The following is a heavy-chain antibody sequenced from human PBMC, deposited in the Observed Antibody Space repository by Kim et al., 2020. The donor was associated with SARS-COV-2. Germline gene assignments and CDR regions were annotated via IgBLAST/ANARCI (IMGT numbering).Heavy chain of an antibody. CDR3: ARELRIAAGGTLYFDL. J-gene: IGHJ2*01. V-gene: IGHV3-21*01. Sequence: GGSLRLSCAVSGFTFSSYSMNWVRQAPGKGLEWVSSISSSSSHIYYADSVKGRFTISRDNAKNSLYLQMNSLRVEDTAVYYCARELRIAAGGTLYFDLWGRGTLVTVST. CDR1: GFTFSSYS. CDR2: ISSSSSHI. D-gene: IGHD6-13*01.